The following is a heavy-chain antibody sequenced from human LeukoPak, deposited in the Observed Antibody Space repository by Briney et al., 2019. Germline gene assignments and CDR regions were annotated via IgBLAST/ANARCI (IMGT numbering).Heavy chain of an antibody. J-gene: IGHJ4*02. CDR3: ASEGSVAAAGPSNSYYFDY. V-gene: IGHV3-7*01. CDR2: IKQDGSEK. Sequence: PGGSLRLSCAASGFTFSSYWMSWVRQAPGKGLEWVANIKQDGSEKYYVDSVKGRFTISRDNAKNSLYLQMNSLRAEDTAVYYCASEGSVAAAGPSNSYYFDYWGQGTLVTVSS. CDR1: GFTFSSYW. D-gene: IGHD6-13*01.